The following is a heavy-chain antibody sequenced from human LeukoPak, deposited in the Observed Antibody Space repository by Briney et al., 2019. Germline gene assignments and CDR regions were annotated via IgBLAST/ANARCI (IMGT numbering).Heavy chain of an antibody. Sequence: SGTLSLTCAVSGGSISSSNWWSWVRQPPGKGLEWIGEIYHSGSTNYNPSLKSRVTISVDKSKNQFSLKLSSVTAADTAVYYCARVCRDIVVVVAATTCFDYWGQGTLVTVSS. D-gene: IGHD2-15*01. V-gene: IGHV4-4*02. CDR3: ARVCRDIVVVVAATTCFDY. CDR1: GGSISSSNW. J-gene: IGHJ4*02. CDR2: IYHSGST.